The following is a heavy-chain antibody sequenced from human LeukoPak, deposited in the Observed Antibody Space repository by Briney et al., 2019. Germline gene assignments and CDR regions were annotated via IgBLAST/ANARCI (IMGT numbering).Heavy chain of an antibody. CDR2: ISSDSHHI. Sequence: GGSLRLSCTASTFSFDSYSMNWVRQAPGEGLQWVSSISSDSHHIFYADSVKGRFTTSRDNARNLVFLQMSSLRAEDTAVYYCAKGDLTNFDYWGQGALVTVSS. J-gene: IGHJ4*02. CDR3: AKGDLTNFDY. D-gene: IGHD3-9*01. V-gene: IGHV3-21*01. CDR1: TFSFDSYS.